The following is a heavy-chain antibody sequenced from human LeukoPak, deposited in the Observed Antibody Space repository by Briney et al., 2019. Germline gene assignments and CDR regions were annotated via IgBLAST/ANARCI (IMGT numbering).Heavy chain of an antibody. CDR3: ARLILQVGVFAFDI. V-gene: IGHV5-51*01. J-gene: IGHJ3*02. CDR2: IYPGDSDT. Sequence: GESLKISCKGSGYRFTSYWIGWVRQMPGKGLEWRGIIYPGDSDTRYSPSFQGQVTISADKSISTAYLQWSSLKASGTDMYDFARLILQVGVFAFDIGCQGRMVTVSS. D-gene: IGHD3-3*01. CDR1: GYRFTSYW.